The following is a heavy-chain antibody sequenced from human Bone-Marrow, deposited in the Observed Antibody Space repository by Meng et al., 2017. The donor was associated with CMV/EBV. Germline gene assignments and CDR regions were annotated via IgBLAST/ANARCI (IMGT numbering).Heavy chain of an antibody. CDR2: ISNDGGHT. V-gene: IGHV3-30-3*01. CDR3: ARDKSSYGPWWFDP. J-gene: IGHJ5*02. CDR1: GFTFSSHA. D-gene: IGHD5-18*01. Sequence: GGSLRLSCAGSGFTFSSHAMHWVRQAPGKGLEWVAVISNDGGHTYYTDSVKGRFTISRDNSRSTLYLQLNSLRVEDTAVYFCARDKSSYGPWWFDPWGQGTLVTVSS.